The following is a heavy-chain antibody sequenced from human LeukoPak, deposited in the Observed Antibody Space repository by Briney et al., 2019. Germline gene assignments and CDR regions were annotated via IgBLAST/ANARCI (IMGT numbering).Heavy chain of an antibody. V-gene: IGHV4-59*01. CDR2: IYYSGST. Sequence: SETLSLTCTVSGGSISSYYWSWIRQPPGKGLEWIGYIYYSGSTNYNPSLKSRVTISVDTSKNQFSLKLSSVTAADTAVYYCARARDIVVVPAAPSFWFEPWGQGALVTVSS. J-gene: IGHJ5*02. CDR1: GGSISSYY. CDR3: ARARDIVVVPAAPSFWFEP. D-gene: IGHD2-2*01.